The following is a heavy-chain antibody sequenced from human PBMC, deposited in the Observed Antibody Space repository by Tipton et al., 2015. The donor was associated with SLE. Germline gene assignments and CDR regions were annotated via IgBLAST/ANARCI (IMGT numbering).Heavy chain of an antibody. CDR1: ADSIISNNYY. Sequence: TLSLTCTVSADSIISNNYYWGWIRQPPGQGLEWIGNIYYSGITYYNPSLKSRVTVSVDTSKNQFSLKLSSVTAADTAVYFCARHPAQSASYYYGMDVWGQGTTVTVSS. J-gene: IGHJ6*02. CDR3: ARHPAQSASYYYGMDV. CDR2: IYYSGIT. V-gene: IGHV4-39*07. D-gene: IGHD4-11*01.